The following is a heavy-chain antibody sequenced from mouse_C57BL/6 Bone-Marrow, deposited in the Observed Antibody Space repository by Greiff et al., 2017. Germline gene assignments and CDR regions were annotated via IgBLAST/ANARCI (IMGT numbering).Heavy chain of an antibody. Sequence: QVQLQQSGAELARPGASVKLSCKASGYTFTSYGISWVKQRPGQGLEWIGEIYPRSGNTYYNEKFKGKATLTADKSSSTAYMELRSLTSEDSAVYFCAREDYGSSYGYWGQGTTLTVSS. D-gene: IGHD1-1*01. CDR2: IYPRSGNT. J-gene: IGHJ2*01. CDR3: AREDYGSSYGY. CDR1: GYTFTSYG. V-gene: IGHV1-81*01.